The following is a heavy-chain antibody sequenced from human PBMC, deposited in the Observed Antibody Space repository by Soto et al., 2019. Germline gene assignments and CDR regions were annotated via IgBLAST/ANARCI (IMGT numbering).Heavy chain of an antibody. Sequence: GGSLRLSCSASGFTFSNYAMHWVRQAPGRGLEYISVISSNGGSTYYADSVKGRFTISRDNSRNTLYLQMSSLRAEDTAVYYCVKDLTYSGNSPSLRGAFDIWGQGTMVTVSS. J-gene: IGHJ3*02. V-gene: IGHV3-64D*08. CDR2: ISSNGGST. CDR3: VKDLTYSGNSPSLRGAFDI. D-gene: IGHD1-26*01. CDR1: GFTFSNYA.